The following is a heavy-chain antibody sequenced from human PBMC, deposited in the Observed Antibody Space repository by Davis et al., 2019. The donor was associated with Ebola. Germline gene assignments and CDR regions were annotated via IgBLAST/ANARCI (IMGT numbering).Heavy chain of an antibody. CDR2: IRYVGSNK. CDR3: AKVRSLLDYYYYGMDV. J-gene: IGHJ6*02. CDR1: GFTFSSYG. V-gene: IGHV3-30*02. Sequence: PGGSLRPSCPPSGFTFSSYGMHWVRQPPGKGLEWVASIRYVGSNKYYADSVKGRFTISRDNSKNTLYLQMNSLRAEDTAVYYCAKVRSLLDYYYYGMDVWGQGTTVTVSS. D-gene: IGHD2-21*01.